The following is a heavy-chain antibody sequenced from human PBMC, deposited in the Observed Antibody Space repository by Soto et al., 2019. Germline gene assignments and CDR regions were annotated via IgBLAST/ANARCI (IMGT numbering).Heavy chain of an antibody. Sequence: PSETLSLTCTVSGGSTSSYYWSWIRQPPGKGLEWIGYIYYSGSTNYNPSLKSRVTISVDTSKNQFSLKLSPVTAADTAVYYCARDRAYGDYEVDPWGQGTLVTVSS. D-gene: IGHD4-17*01. V-gene: IGHV4-59*01. J-gene: IGHJ5*02. CDR2: IYYSGST. CDR1: GGSTSSYY. CDR3: ARDRAYGDYEVDP.